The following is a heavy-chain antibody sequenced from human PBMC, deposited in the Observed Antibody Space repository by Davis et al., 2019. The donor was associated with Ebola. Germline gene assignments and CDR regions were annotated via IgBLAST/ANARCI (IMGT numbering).Heavy chain of an antibody. CDR1: GYTFTGYY. D-gene: IGHD3-16*01. J-gene: IGHJ4*02. CDR2: INPNSGGT. CDR3: ARGLYGGWGPTFDY. Sequence: AASVKVSCKASGYTFTGYYMHWVRQAPGQGLEWMGWINPNSGGTNYAQKFQGWVTMTRDTSISTAYMELSRLRSDDTAVYYCARGLYGGWGPTFDYWGQGTLVTVSS. V-gene: IGHV1-2*04.